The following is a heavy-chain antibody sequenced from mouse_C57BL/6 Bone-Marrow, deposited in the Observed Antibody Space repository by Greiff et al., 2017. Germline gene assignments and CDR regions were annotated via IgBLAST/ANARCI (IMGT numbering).Heavy chain of an antibody. D-gene: IGHD1-1*01. V-gene: IGHV1-50*01. CDR2: IDPSDSYT. J-gene: IGHJ3*01. Sequence: QVKLQQPGAELVKPGASVKLSCKASGYTFTSYWMQWVKQRPGQGLEWIGEIDPSDSYTNYNQKFKGKATLTADTSSSTAYMQLSSLTSEDFAVYCCASGILHAWFAYWGQGTLVTVSA. CDR1: GYTFTSYW. CDR3: ASGILHAWFAY.